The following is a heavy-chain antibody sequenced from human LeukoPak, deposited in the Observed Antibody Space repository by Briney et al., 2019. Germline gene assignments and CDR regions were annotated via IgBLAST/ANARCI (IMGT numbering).Heavy chain of an antibody. CDR2: MNPNSGNT. J-gene: IGHJ3*02. Sequence: ASVKASCKASGYTFTGYYMHWVRQATGQGLEWMGWMNPNSGNTGYAQKFQGRVTITRNTSISTAYMELSSLRSEDTAVYYCARAGLRLGELFNTDAFDIWGQGTMVTVSS. CDR3: ARAGLRLGELFNTDAFDI. D-gene: IGHD3-16*01. V-gene: IGHV1-8*03. CDR1: GYTFTGYY.